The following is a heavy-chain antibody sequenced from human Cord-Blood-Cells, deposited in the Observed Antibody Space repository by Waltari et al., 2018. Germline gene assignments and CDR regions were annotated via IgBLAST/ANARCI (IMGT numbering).Heavy chain of an antibody. CDR3: AGYGFWSGFQFFDY. CDR1: GGSISSYY. J-gene: IGHJ4*02. V-gene: IGHV4-59*01. CDR2: IYYKGGT. D-gene: IGHD3-3*01. Sequence: QVQLQESGPGLVKPSETLSLTCTVSGGSISSYYWSWIRQPPGKGLEWIGYIYYKGGTHYNPSRKSRGTISVDTFKNQFSLKLSSVAAADTAVYYCAGYGFWSGFQFFDYWGQGTLVTVSS.